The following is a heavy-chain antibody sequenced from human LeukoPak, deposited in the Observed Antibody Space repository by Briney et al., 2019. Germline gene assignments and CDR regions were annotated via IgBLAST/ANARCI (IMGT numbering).Heavy chain of an antibody. D-gene: IGHD2-2*01. Sequence: GGSLRLSCAASGFTFSSYAMHWVRQAPGKGLEWVAVISYDGSNKYYADSVKGRFTISRDNSKNTLYLQMNSLRAEDTAVYYCARELGVVPAAALDYWGQGTLVAVSS. CDR2: ISYDGSNK. V-gene: IGHV3-30*04. J-gene: IGHJ4*02. CDR3: ARELGVVPAAALDY. CDR1: GFTFSSYA.